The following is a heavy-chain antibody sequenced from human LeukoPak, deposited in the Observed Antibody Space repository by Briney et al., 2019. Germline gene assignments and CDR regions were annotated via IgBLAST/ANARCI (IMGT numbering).Heavy chain of an antibody. J-gene: IGHJ4*02. CDR2: IYYSGST. CDR1: GGSVSSGSYY. D-gene: IGHD3-22*01. V-gene: IGHV4-61*01. Sequence: SETLSLTCTASGGSVSSGSYYWSWIRQPPGKGLEWIGYIYYSGSTNYNPSLKSRVTISVDTSKNQFSLKLSSVTAADTAVYYCARSPYYYDSSGYSPGDYWGQGTLVTVSS. CDR3: ARSPYYYDSSGYSPGDY.